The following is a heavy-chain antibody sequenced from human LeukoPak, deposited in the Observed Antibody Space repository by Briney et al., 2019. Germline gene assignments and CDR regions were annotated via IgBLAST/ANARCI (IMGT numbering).Heavy chain of an antibody. V-gene: IGHV3-21*01. CDR3: AREGYYYDSSGYYRAFDY. J-gene: IGHJ4*02. D-gene: IGHD3-22*01. Sequence: PGGSLRLSCAASGFTFSSYSMNWVRQAPGRGLEWVSSISSSSSYIYYADSVKGRFTISRDNAKNSLYLQMNSLRAEDTAVYYCAREGYYYDSSGYYRAFDYWGQGTLVTVSS. CDR1: GFTFSSYS. CDR2: ISSSSSYI.